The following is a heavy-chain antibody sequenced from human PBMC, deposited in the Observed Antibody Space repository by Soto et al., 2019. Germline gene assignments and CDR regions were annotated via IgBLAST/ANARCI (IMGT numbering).Heavy chain of an antibody. CDR1: GGTFSSYA. CDR3: ARDSGYSSVDSVNHYFDY. J-gene: IGHJ4*02. V-gene: IGHV1-69*13. Sequence: SVKVSCKASGGTFSSYAISWVRQAPGQGLEWMGGIIPIFGTANYAQKFQGRVTITADESTSTAYMELNSLRAEDTAVYYCARDSGYSSVDSVNHYFDYWGQGALVTVSS. CDR2: IIPIFGTA. D-gene: IGHD5-12*01.